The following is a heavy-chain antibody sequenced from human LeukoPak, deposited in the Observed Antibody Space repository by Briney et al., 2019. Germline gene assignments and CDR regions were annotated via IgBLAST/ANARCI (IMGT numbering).Heavy chain of an antibody. Sequence: GGSLRLSCAASGFTLRDYCMSWIRQAPGKGLEWFSYMSSTGNTIYYAESVKGRFTVSRDSANNSMSLQMTSLRAEDSAVYYCARSSSYFTYFDLWGRDTLVTVSS. J-gene: IGHJ2*01. CDR1: GFTLRDYC. CDR2: MSSTGNTI. CDR3: ARSSSYFTYFDL. V-gene: IGHV3-11*04. D-gene: IGHD2/OR15-2a*01.